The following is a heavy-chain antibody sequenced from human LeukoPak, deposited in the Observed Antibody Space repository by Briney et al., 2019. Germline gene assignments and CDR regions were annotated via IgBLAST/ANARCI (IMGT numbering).Heavy chain of an antibody. CDR3: AKHANYYDSSGYYYAMVRD. CDR1: GFTFSSYA. J-gene: IGHJ4*02. V-gene: IGHV3-23*01. Sequence: GGSLRLYCAASGFTFSSYAMSWVRQAPGKGLEWVSAISGSGGSTYYADSVKGRFTISRDNSKNTLYLQMNSLRAEDTAVYYCAKHANYYDSSGYYYAMVRDWGQGTLVTVSS. D-gene: IGHD3-22*01. CDR2: ISGSGGST.